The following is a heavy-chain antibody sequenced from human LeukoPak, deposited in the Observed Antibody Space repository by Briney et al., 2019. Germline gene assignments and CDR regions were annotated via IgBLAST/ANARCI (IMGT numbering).Heavy chain of an antibody. CDR3: ARDFGLGDYVWGSYRQSHFDY. Sequence: GASVKVSCKASGGTFSSYAISWGRQAPGQGLHWMGGIIPIFGTANYAQKFQGRVTMTRDTSTSTVYMELSSLRSEDTAVYYCARDFGLGDYVWGSYRQSHFDYWGQGTLVTVSS. CDR2: IIPIFGTA. V-gene: IGHV1-69*05. D-gene: IGHD3-16*02. J-gene: IGHJ4*02. CDR1: GGTFSSYA.